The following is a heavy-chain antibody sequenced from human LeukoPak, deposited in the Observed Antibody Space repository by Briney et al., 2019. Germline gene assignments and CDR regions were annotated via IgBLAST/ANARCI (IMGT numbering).Heavy chain of an antibody. D-gene: IGHD3-10*01. V-gene: IGHV4-39*01. CDR1: GGSISSSSYY. Sequence: SETLSLTCTVSGGSISSSSYYWGWIRQPPGQGLEWIGSIYYSGSTYYNPSLKRGVTISVDTSKNQFSLKLSSVTAADTAVYYCARSVERGPAEGVDYWGQGTLVTVSS. CDR2: IYYSGST. J-gene: IGHJ4*02. CDR3: ARSVERGPAEGVDY.